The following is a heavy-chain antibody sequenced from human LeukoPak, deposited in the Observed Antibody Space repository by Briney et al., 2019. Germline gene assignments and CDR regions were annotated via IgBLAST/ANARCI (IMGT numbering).Heavy chain of an antibody. CDR3: ASYREYYYDSSGYYLDY. CDR2: IIPILGIA. J-gene: IGHJ4*02. V-gene: IGHV1-69*04. D-gene: IGHD3-22*01. Sequence: SVKVSCKASGGTFSSYAISWVRQAPGQGLEWMGRIIPILGIANYAQKLQGRVTITADKSTSTAYMELSSLRSEDTAVYYCASYREYYYDSSGYYLDYWGQGTLVTVSS. CDR1: GGTFSSYA.